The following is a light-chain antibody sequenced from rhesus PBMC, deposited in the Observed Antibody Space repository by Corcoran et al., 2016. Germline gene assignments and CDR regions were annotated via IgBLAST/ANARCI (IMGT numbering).Light chain of an antibody. CDR3: LQYISDPT. CDR1: QGISTY. V-gene: IGKV1-43*02. CDR2: KES. J-gene: IGKJ4*01. Sequence: DIQMTQSPSSLSASVGDRVTITCRASQGISTYLNWYQQKPGKAPKRLIYKESSLESGVPSRFSGSGSGTDFPLTISSLQPEDFATYYCLQYISDPTFGGGTKVELK.